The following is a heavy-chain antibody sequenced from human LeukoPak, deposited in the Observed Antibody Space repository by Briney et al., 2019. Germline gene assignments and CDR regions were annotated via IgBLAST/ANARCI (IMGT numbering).Heavy chain of an antibody. D-gene: IGHD3-3*01. V-gene: IGHV4-4*02. CDR3: ARIFGGFD. Sequence: SETLSLTCAISGGSISSTNWWSWVRQPPGKGPEWIGEIHHSGSTNYNPSLKSRLTVSVDKSQNQFSLKLSSVTAADTAVYYRARIFGGFDWGQGTLVTVSS. CDR2: IHHSGST. J-gene: IGHJ4*02. CDR1: GGSISSTNW.